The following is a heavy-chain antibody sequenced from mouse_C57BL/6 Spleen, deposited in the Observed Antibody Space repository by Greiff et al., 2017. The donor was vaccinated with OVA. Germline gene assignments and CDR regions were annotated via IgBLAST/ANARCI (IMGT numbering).Heavy chain of an antibody. CDR1: GFNIKDDY. J-gene: IGHJ2*01. V-gene: IGHV14-4*01. D-gene: IGHD2-5*01. CDR2: IDPENGDT. Sequence: EVQLQESGAELVRPGASVKLSCTASGFNIKDDYMHWVKQRPEQGLEWIGWIDPENGDTEYASKFQGKATITADTSSNTAYLQLSSLTSEDTAVYYCTPYSNYVFDYWGQGTTLTVSS. CDR3: TPYSNYVFDY.